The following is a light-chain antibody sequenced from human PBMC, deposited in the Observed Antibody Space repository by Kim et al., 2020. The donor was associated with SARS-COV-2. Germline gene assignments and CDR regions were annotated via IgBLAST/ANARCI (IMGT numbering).Light chain of an antibody. J-gene: IGKJ1*01. CDR2: GTS. Sequence: ETVMTQSPATLSVSPGERVTLSCRASQSVSSNLAWYQHKPGQAPRLLIYGTSTRATGIPARFSGSGSGTDFTLTISSLQSEDFAVYYCQQYNNWRPWTFGQGTKVDIK. CDR1: QSVSSN. CDR3: QQYNNWRPWT. V-gene: IGKV3-15*01.